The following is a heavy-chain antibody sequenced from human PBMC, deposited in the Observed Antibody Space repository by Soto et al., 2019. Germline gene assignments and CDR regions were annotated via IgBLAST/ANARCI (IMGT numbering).Heavy chain of an antibody. J-gene: IGHJ4*02. CDR2: ISAYNGNT. CDR1: GYTFTSYG. CDR3: ARDGFDLPDSGSDY. Sequence: ASVTVSCKASGYTFTSYGISWVRQAPGQGLEWMGWISAYNGNTNYAQKLQGRVTMTTDTSTSTAYMELRSLRSDDTAVYYCARDGFDLPDSGSDYWGQGTLVTVSS. V-gene: IGHV1-18*01. D-gene: IGHD1-26*01.